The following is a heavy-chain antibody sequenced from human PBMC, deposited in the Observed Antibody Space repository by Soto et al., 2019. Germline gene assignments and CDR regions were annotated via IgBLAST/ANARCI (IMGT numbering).Heavy chain of an antibody. J-gene: IGHJ4*01. CDR1: GRSITSYY. D-gene: IGHD3-22*01. V-gene: IGHV4-59*12. CDR2: IYDNGIT. CDR3: ARTYDSNGYANEFDS. Sequence: QVVLPESGPGLVKPSETLSLTCSVSGRSITSYYWSWVRQPPGKGLEWIGYIYDNGITSQNPSLKSRVTMSADTSQNQFSLKLTSVTGADTAVYYCARTYDSNGYANEFDSWGHGILVTVTS.